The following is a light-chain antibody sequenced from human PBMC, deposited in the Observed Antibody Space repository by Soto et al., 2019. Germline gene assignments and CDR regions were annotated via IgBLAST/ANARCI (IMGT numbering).Light chain of an antibody. Sequence: QSVLAQPPSVSGAPGQKVTISCTGSSSNIGAGYDLHWYQQLPGTAPKLLLYGNINRPSGAPDRFSGSKSGTSASLAITGLQAEDEADYYCQSYDSSLSAYVFGTGTKLTVL. CDR3: QSYDSSLSAYV. V-gene: IGLV1-40*01. CDR1: SSNIGAGYD. J-gene: IGLJ1*01. CDR2: GNI.